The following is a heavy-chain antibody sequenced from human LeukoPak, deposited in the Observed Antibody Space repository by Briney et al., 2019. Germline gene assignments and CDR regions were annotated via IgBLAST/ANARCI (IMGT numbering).Heavy chain of an antibody. D-gene: IGHD4-17*01. V-gene: IGHV3-21*01. Sequence: GGSLRLSCAASGFTFSSYSMNWARQAPGKGLEWVSSISSSSSYIYYADSVKGRFTISRDNAKNSLYLQMNSLRAEDTAVYYCARDGKMTTVTSVDYWGQGTLVTVSS. CDR1: GFTFSSYS. J-gene: IGHJ4*02. CDR3: ARDGKMTTVTSVDY. CDR2: ISSSSSYI.